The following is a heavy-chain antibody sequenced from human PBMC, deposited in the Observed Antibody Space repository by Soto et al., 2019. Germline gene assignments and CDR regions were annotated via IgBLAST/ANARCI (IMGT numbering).Heavy chain of an antibody. V-gene: IGHV3-23*01. CDR2: VSGGGDMT. CDR1: GFTFSSYA. CDR3: ARGDRGGSGYPASYYYSGLDV. D-gene: IGHD3-10*01. J-gene: IGHJ6*02. Sequence: DVQLLESGGHLVQPGGSLRLSCAASGFTFSSYAMSWVRQAPGKGLEWVSSVSGGGDMTYYSDSVKGRFTISRDNSNNAPFLQMNSLRIEDTALYYCARGDRGGSGYPASYYYSGLDVWGQGTTVTVS.